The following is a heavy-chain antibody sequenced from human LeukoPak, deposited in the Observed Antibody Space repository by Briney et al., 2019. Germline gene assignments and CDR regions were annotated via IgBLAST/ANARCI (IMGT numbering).Heavy chain of an antibody. CDR2: ISYDGSNK. V-gene: IGHV3-30*18. J-gene: IGHJ4*02. Sequence: QAGGSLRLSCAASGFTFSSYGMHWVRQAPGKGLEWVAVISYDGSNKYYADSVKGRFTISRDNSKNTLSLQMNSLRADDTAVYYCAKTPSLYSSSSAPYYFDYWGQGTLVTVSS. CDR3: AKTPSLYSSSSAPYYFDY. CDR1: GFTFSSYG. D-gene: IGHD6-6*01.